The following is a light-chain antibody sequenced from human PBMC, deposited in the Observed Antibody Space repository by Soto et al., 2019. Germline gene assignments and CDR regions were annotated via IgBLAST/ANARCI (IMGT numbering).Light chain of an antibody. J-gene: IGLJ1*01. Sequence: QSALTQPASLSGSPGQSITISCTGTSSDIGAYDYVSWFQQHPGKAPKLMISEVNNRPSGVSNRFSGSRSGNTASLTISGLQAEDEADYYCSSYTDSSNYVFGTGTKVTVL. CDR1: SSDIGAYDY. CDR3: SSYTDSSNYV. CDR2: EVN. V-gene: IGLV2-14*01.